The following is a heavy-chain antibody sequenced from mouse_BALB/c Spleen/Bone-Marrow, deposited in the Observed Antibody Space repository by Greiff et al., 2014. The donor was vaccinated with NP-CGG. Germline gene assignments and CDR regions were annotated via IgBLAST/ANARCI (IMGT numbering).Heavy chain of an antibody. CDR3: ARGPPLYYDYGFDY. V-gene: IGHV1-26*01. J-gene: IGHJ2*01. Sequence: VQLKHSGPELVKPGASMKISCKASGYSFTGYTMNWVKQSHGKNLEWIGLINPYNGGTRYNRKFKGKATLTVDKSSSTAYMELLSLTSEDSAVYYCARGPPLYYDYGFDYWGQGTTLTVSS. D-gene: IGHD2-4*01. CDR1: GYSFTGYT. CDR2: INPYNGGT.